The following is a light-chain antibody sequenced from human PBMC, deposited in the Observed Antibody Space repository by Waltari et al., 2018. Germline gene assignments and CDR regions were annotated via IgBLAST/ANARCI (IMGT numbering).Light chain of an antibody. CDR3: QQLNSYQLT. Sequence: DIQLTQSPSFLSASVGDRVTITCRASQGISSYLAWYQQKPGKAPKLLIYAASTLQSGVPSRFSGSGSGTEFTLTISILQPEDFATYYFQQLNSYQLTFGGGTKVEIK. V-gene: IGKV1-9*01. CDR1: QGISSY. CDR2: AAS. J-gene: IGKJ4*01.